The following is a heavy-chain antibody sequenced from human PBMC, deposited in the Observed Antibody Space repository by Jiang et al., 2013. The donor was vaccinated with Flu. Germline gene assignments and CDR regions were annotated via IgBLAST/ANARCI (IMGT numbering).Heavy chain of an antibody. Sequence: VQLLESGGGLVKPGGSLRLSCAASGFTFSSYSMNWVRQAPGKGLEWVSSISSSSSYIYYADSVKGRFTISRDNAKNSLYLQMNSLRAEDTAVYYCARGETYYYDSSGFMGAFDIWGQGTMVTSLQ. CDR1: GFTFSSYS. D-gene: IGHD3-22*01. J-gene: IGHJ3*02. V-gene: IGHV3-21*01. CDR3: ARGETYYYDSSGFMGAFDI. CDR2: ISSSSSYI.